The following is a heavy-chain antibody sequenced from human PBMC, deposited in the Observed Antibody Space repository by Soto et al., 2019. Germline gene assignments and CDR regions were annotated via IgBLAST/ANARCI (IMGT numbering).Heavy chain of an antibody. D-gene: IGHD1-1*01. V-gene: IGHV1-8*01. J-gene: IGHJ4*02. CDR3: ARVGGNWNDDSFDY. CDR2: MNPNSGDT. Sequence: QVQLVQSGAEVKKPGASVKVSCKASGYTFSDHDINWVRQASGQGPEWLGWMNPNSGDTGYAQNFQGRVTMTSDTAKRTAYMELSSLRSDDTTVYYCARVGGNWNDDSFDYSGQGTLVTVSS. CDR1: GYTFSDHD.